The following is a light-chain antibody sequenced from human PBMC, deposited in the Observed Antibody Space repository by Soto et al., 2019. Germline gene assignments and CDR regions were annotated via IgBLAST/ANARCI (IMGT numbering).Light chain of an antibody. Sequence: SYALTQAPSVSVAPGQTARITCGGNNIAIKSVHWYRQKPGQAPVLVVYDDGDRPSGIPEPFSCSNSGNPATLTITRVEAGDEADDHCHGLDSGRDDRVVFGGGTQLTVL. V-gene: IGLV3-21*02. CDR1: NIAIKS. CDR3: HGLDSGRDDRVV. J-gene: IGLJ2*01. CDR2: DDG.